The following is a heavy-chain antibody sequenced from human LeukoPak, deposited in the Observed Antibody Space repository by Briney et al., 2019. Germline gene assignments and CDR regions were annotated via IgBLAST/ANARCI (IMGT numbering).Heavy chain of an antibody. CDR2: INPNSGGT. Sequence: ASVKVSCKASGYTFSGYYIHWVRQAPGQGLEWMGWINPNSGGTNYAQKFQGRVTMTRDTSISTVYMEMSRLRYDDTAVYYCARPYFQWELRYWGPGTLVTVSS. CDR3: ARPYFQWELRY. D-gene: IGHD1-26*01. V-gene: IGHV1-2*02. CDR1: GYTFSGYY. J-gene: IGHJ4*02.